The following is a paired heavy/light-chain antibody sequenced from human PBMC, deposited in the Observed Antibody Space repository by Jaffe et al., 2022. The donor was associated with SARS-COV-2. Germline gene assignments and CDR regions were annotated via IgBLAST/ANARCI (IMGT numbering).Heavy chain of an antibody. CDR3: ARVPYGGYYYKGMDV. CDR2: IYSGGST. D-gene: IGHD3-16*01. CDR1: GSPVSGNY. J-gene: IGHJ6*02. V-gene: IGHV3-66*02. Sequence: EVQLVESGGGLVQPGGSLRLSCVVSGSPVSGNYMSWVRQAPGKGLEWVSVIYSGGSTHFADSVKGRLTVSRDNSKNTLYLELNNLRPEDTATYYCARVPYGGYYYKGMDVWGQGATVTVPS.
Light chain of an antibody. CDR3: QQYSTYST. CDR2: KAS. CDR1: QSINSW. V-gene: IGKV1-5*03. Sequence: DIQMTQSPSTLAASVGDRVTITCRASQSINSWLAWYQQKPGTAPKLLIYKASSLESGVPSRFSGSGSGTEFTLTISSLQPDDFATYYCQQYSTYSTFGQGTKVEIK. J-gene: IGKJ1*01.